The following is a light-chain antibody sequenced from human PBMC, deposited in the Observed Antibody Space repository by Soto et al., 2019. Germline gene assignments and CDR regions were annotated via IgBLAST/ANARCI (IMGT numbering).Light chain of an antibody. CDR1: YSNIGSNF. V-gene: IGLV1-44*01. J-gene: IGLJ3*02. CDR2: SIN. CDR3: SSWDDSLDGPV. Sequence: QSVLTQPPSASATPGQTVTISCSGRYSNIGSNFVSWYQRLPGTAHKLLIYSINKRPSGVPDRFSGSKSGTSASLTISGLQSEDEADYFCSSWDDSLDGPVFGGGTKVTVL.